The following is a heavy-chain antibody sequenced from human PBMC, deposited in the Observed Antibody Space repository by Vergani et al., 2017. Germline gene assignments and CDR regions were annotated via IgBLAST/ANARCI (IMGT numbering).Heavy chain of an antibody. CDR1: GDSVSRGAYS. V-gene: IGHV4-30-2*01. D-gene: IGHD3-16*02. CDR2: FYDSEST. CDR3: ARASLRALVGYYYYMDV. J-gene: IGHJ6*03. Sequence: QLQLQESGSGLVKPSQTLSLTCGVSGDSVSRGAYSWTWIRQPPGKGLEWIGYFYDSESTYYNPSLKSRVTISLDMSKNQFSLWVNSVTAADTAVYFCARASLRALVGYYYYMDVWGKGKTVVVSS.